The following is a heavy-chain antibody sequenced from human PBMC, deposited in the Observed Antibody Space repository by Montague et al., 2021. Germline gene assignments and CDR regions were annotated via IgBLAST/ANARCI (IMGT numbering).Heavy chain of an antibody. D-gene: IGHD2-2*01. V-gene: IGHV3-74*01. J-gene: IGHJ3*02. CDR2: ITLDGSSK. CDR3: ARNLASAAPGAFDI. CDR1: GFSFSSYS. Sequence: SLSLSLSASGFSFSSYSMHWVRQAPGKGLLWVSRITLDGSSKTFADSVKGRFTTSRDNAKATLYLQMNSLGVEDTAVYYCARNLASAAPGAFDIRGQGTMVTVSS.